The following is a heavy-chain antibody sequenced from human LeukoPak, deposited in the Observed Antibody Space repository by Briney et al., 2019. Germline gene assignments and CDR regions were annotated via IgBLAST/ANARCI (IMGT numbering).Heavy chain of an antibody. Sequence: SETLSLICTVSGGSISSYYGSWIRQPPGKGLVGIGYIYYSGSTDYNPSLKSRVSISVDTSKLQFSLNLSSVTAADTAVYSCARGFPHGGYVWPIDYWGQGTLVTVSS. V-gene: IGHV4-59*01. D-gene: IGHD3-16*01. CDR2: IYYSGST. CDR3: ARGFPHGGYVWPIDY. CDR1: GGSISSYY. J-gene: IGHJ4*02.